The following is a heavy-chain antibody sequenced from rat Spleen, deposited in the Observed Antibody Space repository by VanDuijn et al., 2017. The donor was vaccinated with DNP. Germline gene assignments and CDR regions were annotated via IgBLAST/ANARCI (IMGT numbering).Heavy chain of an antibody. Sequence: EVQLVESGGGPVQPGRSLKLSCVASGFIFSNYWMTWIRQAPGKGLEWVASISNTGDNTYYSDSVKGRFSLSRDNAKSTLYLQVNSLRSEDTATYYCARHLATEGIVSSFAYWGQGTLVTVSS. D-gene: IGHD1-11*01. V-gene: IGHV5-31*01. CDR3: ARHLATEGIVSSFAY. CDR1: GFIFSNYW. J-gene: IGHJ3*01. CDR2: ISNTGDNT.